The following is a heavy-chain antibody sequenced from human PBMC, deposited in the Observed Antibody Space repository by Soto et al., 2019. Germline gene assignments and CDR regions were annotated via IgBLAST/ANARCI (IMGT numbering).Heavy chain of an antibody. J-gene: IGHJ4*02. V-gene: IGHV4-39*01. CDR3: ARHGGSVRYFDWLIPPHY. Sequence: SETLSLTCTVSGGSISSSSYYWGWIRQPPGKGLEWIGSIYYSGSTYYNPSLKSRVTISVDTSKNQFSLKLSSVTAADTAVYYCARHGGSVRYFDWLIPPHYWGQGTLVTVSS. D-gene: IGHD3-9*01. CDR1: GGSISSSSYY. CDR2: IYYSGST.